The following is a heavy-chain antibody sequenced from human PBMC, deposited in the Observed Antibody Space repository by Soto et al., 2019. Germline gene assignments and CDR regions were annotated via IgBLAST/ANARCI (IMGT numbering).Heavy chain of an antibody. CDR3: ARAASPGQGGLNKEYGMDV. CDR2: IYYSGST. Sequence: QVQLQESGPGLVKPSQTLSLTCTVSGGSISSGDYYWSWIRKPPGKGLEWIGYIYYSGSTYYNPSLKSRVTISVDTSKNQFSLKLSSVTAADTAVYYCARAASPGQGGLNKEYGMDVWGQGTTVTVSS. V-gene: IGHV4-30-4*01. CDR1: GGSISSGDYY. J-gene: IGHJ6*02. D-gene: IGHD1-26*01.